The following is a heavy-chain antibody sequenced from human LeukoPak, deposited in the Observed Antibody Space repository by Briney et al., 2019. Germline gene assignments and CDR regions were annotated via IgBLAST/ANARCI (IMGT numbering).Heavy chain of an antibody. D-gene: IGHD2-15*01. J-gene: IGHJ4*02. CDR1: GFTFSSYS. CDR2: ISSSSSTI. CDR3: AREGRRVVVVAATGFDY. Sequence: PGGSLRLSCAASGFTFSSYSMNWVRQAPGKGLEWVSYISSSSSTIYYADSVKGRFTISRDNAKNSLYLQMNSLRDEDTAVYYCAREGRRVVVVAATGFDYWGQGTLVTVSS. V-gene: IGHV3-48*02.